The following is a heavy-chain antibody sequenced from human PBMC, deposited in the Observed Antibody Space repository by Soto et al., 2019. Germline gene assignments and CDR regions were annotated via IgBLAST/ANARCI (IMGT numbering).Heavy chain of an antibody. Sequence: ASVKVSCEVSGYTLTELSMHWVLQAPGKGLEWMGGFDPEDGETIYAQKFQGRVTMTEDTSTDTAYMELSSLRSEDTAVYYCATDNRAVAGEGDFDYWGQGTLVTVSS. CDR2: FDPEDGET. V-gene: IGHV1-24*01. CDR1: GYTLTELS. D-gene: IGHD6-19*01. CDR3: ATDNRAVAGEGDFDY. J-gene: IGHJ4*02.